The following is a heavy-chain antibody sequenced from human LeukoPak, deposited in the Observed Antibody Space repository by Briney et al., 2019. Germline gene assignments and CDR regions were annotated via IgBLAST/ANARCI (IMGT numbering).Heavy chain of an antibody. V-gene: IGHV5-10-1*01. J-gene: IGHJ5*02. CDR2: IDPSDSYT. CDR1: GYSFTNYW. Sequence: GESLKISCKGSGYSFTNYWIGWVRQMPGKGLEWMGRIDPSDSYTNYSPSFQGHVTISADKSVGTAYLQWSSLKASDTAMYYCARQPSGSPSWFGPWGQGTLVTVSS. CDR3: ARQPSGSPSWFGP. D-gene: IGHD3-10*01.